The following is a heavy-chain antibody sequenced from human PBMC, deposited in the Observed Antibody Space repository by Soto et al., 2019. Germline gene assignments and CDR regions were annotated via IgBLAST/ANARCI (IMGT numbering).Heavy chain of an antibody. CDR1: GFTFSSYS. CDR3: ARDAVHIEVVTAIPFGKDV. D-gene: IGHD2-21*02. V-gene: IGHV3-48*01. J-gene: IGHJ6*02. Sequence: GGSLRLSCAASGFTFSSYSMNWVRQAPGKGQGWVSYISSSSSTIYYADSVKGRFTISRDNAKNSLYLQMNSLRAEDTAVYYCARDAVHIEVVTAIPFGKDVWGQGTTVTVSS. CDR2: ISSSSSTI.